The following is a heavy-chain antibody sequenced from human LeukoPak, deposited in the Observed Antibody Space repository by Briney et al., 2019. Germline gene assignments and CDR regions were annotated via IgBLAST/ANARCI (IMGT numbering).Heavy chain of an antibody. D-gene: IGHD6-19*01. CDR1: GFTFSSYG. V-gene: IGHV3-48*03. CDR2: ISSSGSTI. J-gene: IGHJ4*02. CDR3: AKVIAVAGDFDY. Sequence: GGSLRLSCAASGFTFSSYGMNWVRQAPGKGLEWVSYISSSGSTIYYADSVKGRFTISRDNAKNSLYLQMNSLRAEDTAVYYCAKVIAVAGDFDYWGQGTLVTVSS.